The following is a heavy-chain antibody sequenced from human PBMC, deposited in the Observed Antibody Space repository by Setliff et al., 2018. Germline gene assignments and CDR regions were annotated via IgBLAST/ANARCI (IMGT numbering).Heavy chain of an antibody. J-gene: IGHJ4*02. CDR2: INHSGNT. CDR1: GGSFSGYY. CDR3: ARGHTKNYYGGDFIDF. V-gene: IGHV4-34*01. Sequence: SETLSLTCAVYGGSFSGYYWSWIRQPPGKGLEWIGEINHSGNTHYNPSLESRASISVDTSKRQFSLELNSVTAADTAVYYCARGHTKNYYGGDFIDFWGQGSLVTVSS. D-gene: IGHD1-26*01.